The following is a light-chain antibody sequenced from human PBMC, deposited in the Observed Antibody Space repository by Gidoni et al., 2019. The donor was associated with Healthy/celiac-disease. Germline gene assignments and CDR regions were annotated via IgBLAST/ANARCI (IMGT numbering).Light chain of an antibody. J-gene: IGLJ2*01. CDR2: GKN. Sequence: SSELTQDPAVSVALGQTVRSTCQGDSLRSYYASWYQQKQGQAPVLVIYGKNNRPSVIPDRFSGSSSGNTASLTITGAQAEDEADYYCNSRDSSGNHLVFGGGTKLTVL. V-gene: IGLV3-19*01. CDR3: NSRDSSGNHLV. CDR1: SLRSYY.